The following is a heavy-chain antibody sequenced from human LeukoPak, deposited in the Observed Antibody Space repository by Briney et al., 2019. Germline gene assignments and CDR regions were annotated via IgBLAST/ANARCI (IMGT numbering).Heavy chain of an antibody. J-gene: IGHJ4*02. CDR1: GGSISSTNYY. V-gene: IGHV4-39*07. Sequence: PSETLSLTCTVSGGSISSTNYYWGWIRQPPGKGLEWIGSLYHSGSTYYNPSLKSRVTISIDTSKNQFSLKLSSVTAADTAVYYCARSGTGLLRYYFDYWGQGALITVSS. CDR2: LYHSGST. D-gene: IGHD3-22*01. CDR3: ARSGTGLLRYYFDY.